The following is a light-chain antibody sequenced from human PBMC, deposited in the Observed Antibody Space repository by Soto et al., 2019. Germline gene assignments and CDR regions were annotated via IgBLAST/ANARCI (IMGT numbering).Light chain of an antibody. Sequence: EIGLTQSPGTLSLSPGERATLSGRASQSVSNNYSAWNQQKPGQAPRLRICGASSRATCIPDRLSGSGSGTHFTLTIRRLEPDAFAVYYCQQYCISPRTFGQGTKVEIK. CDR3: QQYCISPRT. CDR2: GAS. CDR1: QSVSNNY. V-gene: IGKV3-20*01. J-gene: IGKJ1*01.